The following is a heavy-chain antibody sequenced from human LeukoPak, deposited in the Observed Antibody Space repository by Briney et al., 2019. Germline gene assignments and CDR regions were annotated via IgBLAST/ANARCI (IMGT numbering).Heavy chain of an antibody. J-gene: IGHJ4*02. Sequence: ASVKVSCKASGYTFTGYYMHWVRQAPGQGLEWMGIINPSGGSTSYAQKFQGRVTMTRDMSTSTVYMELSSLRSEDTAVYYCARDRRVYSMDTAMVSGDYWGQGTLVTVSS. V-gene: IGHV1-46*01. CDR1: GYTFTGYY. CDR2: INPSGGST. D-gene: IGHD5-18*01. CDR3: ARDRRVYSMDTAMVSGDY.